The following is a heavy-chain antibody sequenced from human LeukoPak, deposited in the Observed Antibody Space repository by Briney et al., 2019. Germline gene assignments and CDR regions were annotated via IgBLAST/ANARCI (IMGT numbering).Heavy chain of an antibody. Sequence: GGSLRLSCTASGFIVSSNYMSWVRQAPGMGLEWVSVIYSGGTTYYADSVKGRFTISKDNSKNTLYVQMDSLRVEDTAVYYCARGVLYAGSWYFGYWGQGLLVTVSS. V-gene: IGHV3-53*01. CDR1: GFIVSSNY. J-gene: IGHJ4*02. D-gene: IGHD2-15*01. CDR2: IYSGGTT. CDR3: ARGVLYAGSWYFGY.